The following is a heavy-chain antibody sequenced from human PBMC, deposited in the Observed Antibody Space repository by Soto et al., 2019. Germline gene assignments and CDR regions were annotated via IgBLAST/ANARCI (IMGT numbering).Heavy chain of an antibody. V-gene: IGHV4-34*01. Sequence: SETLSLTCAVYGGSFSGYYWSWIRQPPGKGLEWIGEINHSGSTNYNPSLKSRVAISVDTSKNQFSLKLSSVTAADTAVYYCASGGYGRDYWGQGTLVTVSS. D-gene: IGHD5-12*01. CDR1: GGSFSGYY. J-gene: IGHJ4*02. CDR3: ASGGYGRDY. CDR2: INHSGST.